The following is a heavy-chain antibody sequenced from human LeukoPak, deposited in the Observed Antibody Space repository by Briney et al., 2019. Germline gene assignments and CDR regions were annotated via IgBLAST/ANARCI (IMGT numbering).Heavy chain of an antibody. Sequence: SETLSLTCTVSGGSISSGSYYWSWMRQPAGKGLEWIGHIHSSGSTNYNPSLKSRVTISVDTSKNQFSLKLSSVTAADTAVYYCARGGYTYGFDAFDIWGQGTMVTVSS. CDR2: IHSSGST. CDR3: ARGGYTYGFDAFDI. D-gene: IGHD5-18*01. V-gene: IGHV4-61*10. CDR1: GGSISSGSYY. J-gene: IGHJ3*02.